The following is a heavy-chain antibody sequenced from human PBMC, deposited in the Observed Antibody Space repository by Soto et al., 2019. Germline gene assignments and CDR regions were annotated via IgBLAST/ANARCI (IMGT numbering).Heavy chain of an antibody. D-gene: IGHD2-21*02. CDR1: GVSVRSYT. V-gene: IGHV4-4*07. Sequence: LSLTCIVSGVSVRSYTWSWVRQPANKGLEWIGRVFSSVSATYNPSLKSRVSISMDTPENRISLKLDSVTAADAGVYFCARDGMTTGDTWGPGTLVTVSS. J-gene: IGHJ4*02. CDR3: ARDGMTTGDT. CDR2: VFSSVSA.